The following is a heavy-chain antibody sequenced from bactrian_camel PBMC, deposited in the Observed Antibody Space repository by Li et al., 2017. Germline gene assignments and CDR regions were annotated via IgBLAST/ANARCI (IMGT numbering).Heavy chain of an antibody. CDR3: ATDAGMGPRRRYNN. CDR1: GLTYSSYC. Sequence: HVQLVESGGGLVQPGGSLRLSCAASGLTYSSYCLAWFRQAPGPGTEREGVASIYTGDGNTYYTDSAKGRFTISRGNTKNTVYLQMNSLKSEDTALYYCATDAGMGPRRRYNNWGKGTQVTVS. J-gene: IGHJ4*01. CDR2: IYTGDGNT. V-gene: IGHV3S1*01. D-gene: IGHD1*01.